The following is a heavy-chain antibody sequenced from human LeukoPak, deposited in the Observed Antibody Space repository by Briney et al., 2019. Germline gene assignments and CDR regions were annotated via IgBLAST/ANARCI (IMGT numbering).Heavy chain of an antibody. J-gene: IGHJ4*02. D-gene: IGHD3-3*01. V-gene: IGHV4-4*02. CDR1: GGSVTSTNW. Sequence: SETLSLTCAVSGGSVTSTNWWTWVRQPPGKGLEWIGEVHLDGRTNYNPSLTGRLTLSVDLYENHISLKLTSVTAADTAVYYCAREGGFYRPLDYLGQGTLVTVSS. CDR2: VHLDGRT. CDR3: AREGGFYRPLDY.